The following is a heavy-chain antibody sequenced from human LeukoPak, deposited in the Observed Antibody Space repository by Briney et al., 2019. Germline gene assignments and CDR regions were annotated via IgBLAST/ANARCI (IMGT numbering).Heavy chain of an antibody. V-gene: IGHV3-74*01. CDR1: GFTFSNYW. D-gene: IGHD3-10*01. J-gene: IGHJ4*02. CDR2: VNGDGSAT. Sequence: GGSLRLSRAASGFTFSNYWMHWVRQAPGKGLVRVSRVNGDGSATNYADSVKGRFTISRDNAKNTLYLQMNSLRPEDTAVYYCARNHCGSVDYWGQGTLVSVSS. CDR3: ARNHCGSVDY.